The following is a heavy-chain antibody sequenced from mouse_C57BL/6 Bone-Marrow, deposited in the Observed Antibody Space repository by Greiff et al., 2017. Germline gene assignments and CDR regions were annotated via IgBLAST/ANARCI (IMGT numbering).Heavy chain of an antibody. CDR1: GFNIKDYY. V-gene: IGHV14-2*01. Sequence: EVQLQQSGAELVKPGASVKLSCTASGFNIKDYYMHWVKQRTEQGLEWIGRIDPEDGEPKYAPKFPGKATITADTSSNTAYLQLSSLTSEDTAVYYCARSHYGSSRDFFAYWGQGTLVTVSA. CDR2: IDPEDGEP. D-gene: IGHD1-1*01. CDR3: ARSHYGSSRDFFAY. J-gene: IGHJ3*01.